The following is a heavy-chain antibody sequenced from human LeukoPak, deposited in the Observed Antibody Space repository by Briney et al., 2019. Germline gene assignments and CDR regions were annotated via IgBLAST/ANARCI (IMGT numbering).Heavy chain of an antibody. V-gene: IGHV1-2*06. D-gene: IGHD6-19*01. Sequence: ASVKVSCKASGYTFTGYYMHWVRQAPGQGLEWMGRINPNSGGTNYAQKFQGRVTMTSDTSISTAYMELSRLRSDDTAVYYCARGQIAVAGPPYDAFDIWGQGRMVTVSS. CDR1: GYTFTGYY. CDR3: ARGQIAVAGPPYDAFDI. CDR2: INPNSGGT. J-gene: IGHJ3*02.